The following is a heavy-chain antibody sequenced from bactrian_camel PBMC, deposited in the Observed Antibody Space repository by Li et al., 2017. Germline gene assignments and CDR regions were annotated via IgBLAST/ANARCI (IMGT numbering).Heavy chain of an antibody. D-gene: IGHD3*01. CDR1: GITTSSYA. J-gene: IGHJ4*01. V-gene: IGHV3S9*01. Sequence: QVQLVESGGGSVQVGGSLRLSCVASGITTSSYAMAWFRQAPGKEREGVACIDGKGRNMYSTAVKGRFTISRDNAKNTLYLRMNSLKPEDTAMYYCAAGPLWATLDAKHYNYWGQGTQVTVS. CDR2: IDGKGRN. CDR3: AAGPLWATLDAKHYNY.